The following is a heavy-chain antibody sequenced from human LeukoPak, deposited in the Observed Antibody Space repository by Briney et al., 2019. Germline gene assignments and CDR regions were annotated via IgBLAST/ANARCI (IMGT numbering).Heavy chain of an antibody. CDR3: ARIAVTGMWYFDY. CDR2: ISSSGSIT. Sequence: QPGGSLRLSCAASGFIFSSYEMKWVRQAPGKGLEGVSYISSSGSITYYADSVKGRFTISRDNAKKSLYLQMNSLRAEDTAVYYCARIAVTGMWYFDYWGKGTQVTVSS. CDR1: GFIFSSYE. V-gene: IGHV3-48*03. J-gene: IGHJ4*01. D-gene: IGHD6-19*01.